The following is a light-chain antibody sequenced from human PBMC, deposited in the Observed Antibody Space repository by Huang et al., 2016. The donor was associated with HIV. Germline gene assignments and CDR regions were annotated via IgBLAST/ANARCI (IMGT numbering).Light chain of an antibody. CDR1: QNINTN. Sequence: EIVMTQSPGTLSVAPGARATLSCRASQNINTNLAWFQQKPGQAPRRRIYAASTRTADVPARFSGSGSRTEFTLTISSLQSEDIAVYYCQQYNDWPRSFGQGTKVEIK. V-gene: IGKV3-15*01. J-gene: IGKJ1*01. CDR3: QQYNDWPRS. CDR2: AAS.